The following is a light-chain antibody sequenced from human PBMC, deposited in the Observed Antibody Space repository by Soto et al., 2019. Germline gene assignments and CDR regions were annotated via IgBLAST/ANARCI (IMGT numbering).Light chain of an antibody. J-gene: IGLJ3*02. CDR3: ETWNSNTRV. V-gene: IGLV4-60*03. CDR1: SGHRSYI. CDR2: LESSGSQ. Sequence: QSVLTQSSSAAASLGSSVNLTCTLSSGHRSYIIAWHQQQPRKAPRFLMRLESSGSQNKGSGVPDRFSGSSSGAARYLTISNLQSEDEADYYCETWNSNTRVFGGGTKLTVL.